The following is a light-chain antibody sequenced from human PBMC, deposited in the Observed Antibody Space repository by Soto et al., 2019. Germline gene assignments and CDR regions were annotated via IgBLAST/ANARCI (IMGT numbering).Light chain of an antibody. CDR2: GAS. J-gene: IGKJ1*01. V-gene: IGKV3-20*01. CDR3: QQYGSSLWT. CDR1: QSVSSSY. Sequence: ESVFTQSPCTLSLCPGERDTLTCRASQSVSSSYLAWYQQKPGQAPRLLIYGASSRATGIPDRFSGSGSGTDFTLTISRLEPEDFAVYHCQQYGSSLWTFGQGTKVDI.